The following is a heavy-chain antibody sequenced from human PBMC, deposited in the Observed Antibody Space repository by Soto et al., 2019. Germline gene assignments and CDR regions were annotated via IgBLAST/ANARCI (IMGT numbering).Heavy chain of an antibody. CDR2: ISYDGSNK. CDR1: GFTFSSYG. CDR3: AKDRVEWIQLWLFDY. Sequence: QVQLVESGGGVVQPGRSLRLSCAASGFTFSSYGMHWVRQAPGKGLEWVAVISYDGSNKYYADSVKGRFTISRDNSKNTLYLQMNSLRAEDTAVYYCAKDRVEWIQLWLFDYWGQGTLVTVSS. V-gene: IGHV3-30*18. J-gene: IGHJ4*02. D-gene: IGHD5-18*01.